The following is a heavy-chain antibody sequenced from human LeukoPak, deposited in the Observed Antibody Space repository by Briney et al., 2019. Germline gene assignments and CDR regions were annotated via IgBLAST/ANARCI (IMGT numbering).Heavy chain of an antibody. Sequence: GESLKISCKGSGYSFTSYWISWVRQMPGKGLEWMGRIDPSDSYTNYSPSFQGHVTISADKSISTAYLQWSSLKASDTAMYYCARHYYASGSYQYYFDYWGQGILVTVSS. CDR2: IDPSDSYT. J-gene: IGHJ4*02. CDR1: GYSFTSYW. CDR3: ARHYYASGSYQYYFDY. D-gene: IGHD3-10*01. V-gene: IGHV5-10-1*01.